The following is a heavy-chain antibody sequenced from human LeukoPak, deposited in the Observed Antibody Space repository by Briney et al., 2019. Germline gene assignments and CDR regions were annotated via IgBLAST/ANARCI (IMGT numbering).Heavy chain of an antibody. CDR1: GFTFSTYW. V-gene: IGHV3-7*01. J-gene: IGHJ4*02. CDR2: IKQDGSEK. D-gene: IGHD6-13*01. CDR3: TREAAAGIDY. Sequence: GGSLRLSCAASGFTFSTYWMSWVRQAPGKGLEWVANIKQDGSEKYYLDSVKGRFTISRDNAKNSLYLQMNSLGAEDTAVYFCTREAAAGIDYWGQGTLVTVSS.